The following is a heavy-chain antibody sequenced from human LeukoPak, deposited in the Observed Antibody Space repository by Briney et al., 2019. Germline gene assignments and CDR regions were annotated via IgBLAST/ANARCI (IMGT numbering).Heavy chain of an antibody. CDR2: IIPTFGTA. CDR1: GGTFSSYA. Sequence: AASVKVSCKASGGTFSSYAISWVRQAPGQGLEWMGGIIPTFGTANYAQKFQGRVTITADESTSTAYMELSSLRSEDTAVYYCARATGYSSGWGLYYFDYWGQGTLVTVSS. CDR3: ARATGYSSGWGLYYFDY. J-gene: IGHJ4*02. V-gene: IGHV1-69*13. D-gene: IGHD6-19*01.